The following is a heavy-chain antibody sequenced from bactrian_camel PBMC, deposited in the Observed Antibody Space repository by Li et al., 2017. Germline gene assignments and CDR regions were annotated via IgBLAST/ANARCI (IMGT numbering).Heavy chain of an antibody. V-gene: IGHV3S40*01. Sequence: EVQLVESGGGLVQFGGSLRLSCAASGFTFSSFAMSWVRQAPGKGLEWLSVINYVGGSTYYADSVKGRFTISRDNAKNTLYLQMNSLNAEDAAFYYCATKYGWDGMDYWGKGTQVTVS. J-gene: IGHJ7*01. CDR1: GFTFSSFA. CDR2: INYVGGST. D-gene: IGHD1*01.